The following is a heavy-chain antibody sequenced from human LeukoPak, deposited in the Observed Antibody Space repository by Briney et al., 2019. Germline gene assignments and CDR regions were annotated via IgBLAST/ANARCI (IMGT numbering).Heavy chain of an antibody. D-gene: IGHD2-2*01. V-gene: IGHV4-34*01. J-gene: IGHJ6*02. CDR1: GGSFSGYH. CDR2: INHSGST. Sequence: SETLSLTCAVYGGSFSGYHWSWIRQPPGKGLEWIGEINHSGSTNYNPSLKSRVTISVDTSKNQFSLKLSSVTAADTAVYYCARALGYCSSTSCYYYYYYYGMDVWGQGTTVTVSS. CDR3: ARALGYCSSTSCYYYYYYYGMDV.